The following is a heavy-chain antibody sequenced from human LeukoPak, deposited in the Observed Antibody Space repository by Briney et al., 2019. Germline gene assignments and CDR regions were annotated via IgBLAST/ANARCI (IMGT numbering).Heavy chain of an antibody. CDR2: ISYDGSNK. Sequence: GGSLRLSCAASGFTFSSYGMHWVRQAPGKGLEWVAVISYDGSNKYYADSMKGRFTISRDNSKNTLYLQMNSLRAEDTAVYYCAKVGLTVTTILDYFDYWGQGTLVTVSS. D-gene: IGHD4-11*01. CDR3: AKVGLTVTTILDYFDY. J-gene: IGHJ4*02. CDR1: GFTFSSYG. V-gene: IGHV3-30*18.